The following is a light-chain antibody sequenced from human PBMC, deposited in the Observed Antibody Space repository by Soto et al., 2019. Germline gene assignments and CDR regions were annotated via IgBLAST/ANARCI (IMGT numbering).Light chain of an antibody. CDR2: EVS. V-gene: IGLV2-8*01. J-gene: IGLJ2*01. CDR3: SSYAAYDRI. CDR1: SSDVGAYNY. Sequence: QSALTQPPSASGSPGQSVTISCTGTSSDVGAYNYVSWYQQHPGKVPKLILHEVSKRPSGVPDRFSCSKSGNTASLTVSGLQAEDEADYYCSSYAAYDRIFGGGTKLTVL.